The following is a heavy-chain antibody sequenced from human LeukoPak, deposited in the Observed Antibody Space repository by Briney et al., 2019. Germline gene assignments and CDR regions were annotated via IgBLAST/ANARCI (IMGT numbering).Heavy chain of an antibody. D-gene: IGHD2-2*03. V-gene: IGHV3-30-3*01. CDR2: ISYDGSNK. Sequence: PGGSLRLSCAASGFTFSSYAMHWVRQAPGKGLEWVAVISYDGSNKYYADSVKGRFTISRDNSKNTLYLQMNSLRAEDTAVYYCASGYCSSTSCFPPRGYWGQGTLVTVSS. CDR3: ASGYCSSTSCFPPRGY. CDR1: GFTFSSYA. J-gene: IGHJ4*02.